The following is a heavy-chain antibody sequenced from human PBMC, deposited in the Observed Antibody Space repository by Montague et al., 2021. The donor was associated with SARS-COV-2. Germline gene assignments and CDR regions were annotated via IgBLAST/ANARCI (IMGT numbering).Heavy chain of an antibody. V-gene: IGHV4-39*02. Sequence: SETLSLTCSVSSGSIRSSGYYLGWIRQPPGKELEWIGNIYYSGTTYYNPSLQSRGTISVDTSKNHLSLRLSSVTAADTAVSFCARGMIRGVTTPFDYWGQGSQVTVSS. CDR3: ARGMIRGVTTPFDY. J-gene: IGHJ4*02. D-gene: IGHD3-10*01. CDR1: SGSIRSSGYY. CDR2: IYYSGTT.